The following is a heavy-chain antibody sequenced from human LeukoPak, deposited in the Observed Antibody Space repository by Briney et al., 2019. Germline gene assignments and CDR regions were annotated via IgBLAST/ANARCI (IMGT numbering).Heavy chain of an antibody. D-gene: IGHD6-13*01. V-gene: IGHV4-34*01. CDR3: ARGRYLTTGGGAAAGFLDY. Sequence: SETLSLTCAVYGGSFCGYYWSWIRQPPGKGLQWIGEINHSGSTNYNPSLKSRVTISVDTSQKQFSLRLSSVTAADTAVYYCARGRYLTTGGGAAAGFLDYWGQGTLVTVSS. CDR2: INHSGST. J-gene: IGHJ4*02. CDR1: GGSFCGYY.